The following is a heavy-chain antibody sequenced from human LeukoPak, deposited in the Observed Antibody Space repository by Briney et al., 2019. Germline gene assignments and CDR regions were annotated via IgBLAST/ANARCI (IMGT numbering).Heavy chain of an antibody. CDR2: IRSKAYGGTT. CDR3: TIDVLRFGELLYFDY. J-gene: IGHJ4*02. V-gene: IGHV3-49*04. CDR1: GFTFGDYA. D-gene: IGHD3-10*01. Sequence: GRSLRLSCTASGFTFGDYAMSWVRQAPGKGLEWVGFIRSKAYGGTTEYAASVKGRFTISRDDSKSIAYLQMNSLKTEDTAVYYCTIDVLRFGELLYFDYWGQGTLVTVSS.